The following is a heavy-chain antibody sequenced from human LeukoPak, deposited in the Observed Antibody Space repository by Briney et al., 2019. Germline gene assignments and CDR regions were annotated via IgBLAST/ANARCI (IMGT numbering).Heavy chain of an antibody. CDR1: GGSFSGYY. J-gene: IGHJ4*02. V-gene: IGHV4-34*01. CDR2: INHSGST. CDR3: ARQTGSGLFTLP. Sequence: SETLSLTCAVYGGSFSGYYWSWIRQPPGKGLEWIGEINHSGSTNYNPSLKSRVTISVDTSKNQFSLKLSSVTAADTAMYYCARQTGSGLFTLPGGQGTLVTVSS. D-gene: IGHD3/OR15-3a*01.